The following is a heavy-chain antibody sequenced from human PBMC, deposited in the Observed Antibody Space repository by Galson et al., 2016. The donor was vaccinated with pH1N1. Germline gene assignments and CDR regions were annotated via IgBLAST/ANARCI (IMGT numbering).Heavy chain of an antibody. V-gene: IGHV2-70*20. CDR3: ARSLYGDYVGGMDV. Sequence: PALVKPTQTLTLTCTFSGFSLRTSGMSVTWVRQPPGKALEWLALIDWDANKYYSTSLKTRLTTSKDTSRNQVVLIMTNMDPVDTATYYCARSLYGDYVGGMDVWGQGTTVTVSS. CDR2: IDWDANK. D-gene: IGHD4-17*01. J-gene: IGHJ6*02. CDR1: GFSLRTSGMS.